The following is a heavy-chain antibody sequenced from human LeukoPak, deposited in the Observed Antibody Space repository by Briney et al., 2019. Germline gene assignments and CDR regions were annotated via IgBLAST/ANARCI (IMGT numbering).Heavy chain of an antibody. CDR1: GYTFSGYY. J-gene: IGHJ3*02. V-gene: IGHV1-2*02. Sequence: ASVKVSCKASGYTFSGYYMHWVRQAPGQGLEWMGWINPNSGGTNYAQKMQGRVTMTEDTSTDTAYMELSSLRSEDTAVYYCATAKYSSGWYGAFDIWGQGTMVTVSP. D-gene: IGHD6-19*01. CDR3: ATAKYSSGWYGAFDI. CDR2: INPNSGGT.